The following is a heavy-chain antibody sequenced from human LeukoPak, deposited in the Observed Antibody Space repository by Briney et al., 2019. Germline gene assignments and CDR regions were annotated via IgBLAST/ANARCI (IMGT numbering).Heavy chain of an antibody. D-gene: IGHD4/OR15-4a*01. V-gene: IGHV3-21*03. J-gene: IGHJ6*02. CDR2: ISSRGSYT. CDR1: GFTFSNYN. CDR3: TCADYITEGYYYYYGMDV. Sequence: PGGSLRLSCAASGFTFSNYNMNWVRQAPGKGLEWVSYISSRGSYTYYADSVKGRFTISRDNAKNSLYLQMNSLKAEDTAVYYCTCADYITEGYYYYYGMDVWGQGTTVTVSS.